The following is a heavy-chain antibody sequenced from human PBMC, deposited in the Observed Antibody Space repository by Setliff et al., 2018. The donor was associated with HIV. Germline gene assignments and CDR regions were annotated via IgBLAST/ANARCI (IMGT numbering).Heavy chain of an antibody. J-gene: IGHJ4*02. D-gene: IGHD2-15*01. CDR3: AKAFSKLLIDY. CDR2: ITDSGA. V-gene: IGHV3-21*01. Sequence: GSLRLSCVASVFTFTTYDMTWVRQAPGKGLEWVSYITDSGAYYADSVKGRFTISRDNAKNSLYLQMNSLRAEDTAVYYCAKAFSKLLIDYWGQGTLVTVSS. CDR1: VFTFTTYD.